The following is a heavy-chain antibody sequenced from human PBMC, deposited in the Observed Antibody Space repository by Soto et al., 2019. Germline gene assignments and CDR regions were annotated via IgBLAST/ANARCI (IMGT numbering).Heavy chain of an antibody. V-gene: IGHV4-30-4*01. D-gene: IGHD2-15*01. J-gene: IGHJ5*02. CDR1: GGSISSGDYY. CDR2: IYYSGST. Sequence: QVQLQESGPGLVKPSQTLSLTCTVSGGSISSGDYYWSWIRQPPGKGLEWIGYIYYSGSTYYNPSLKIRVTISVDTSKNQFSLKLSSVTAADTTVYYCASFRCSGGSCALSPWGQGTLVTVSS. CDR3: ASFRCSGGSCALSP.